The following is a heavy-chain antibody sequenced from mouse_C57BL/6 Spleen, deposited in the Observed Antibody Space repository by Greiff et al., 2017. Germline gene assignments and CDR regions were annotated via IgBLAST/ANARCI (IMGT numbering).Heavy chain of an antibody. Sequence: EVKLMESGGGLVKPGGSLKLSCAASGFTFSSYAMSWVRQTPEKRLEWVATISDGGSYTYYPDNVKGRFTISRDNAKNNLYLQMSHLKSEDTAMXNCARKSSSYHVLYWYFDVWGTGTTVTVSS. D-gene: IGHD1-1*01. CDR2: ISDGGSYT. J-gene: IGHJ1*03. V-gene: IGHV5-4*03. CDR3: ARKSSSYHVLYWYFDV. CDR1: GFTFSSYA.